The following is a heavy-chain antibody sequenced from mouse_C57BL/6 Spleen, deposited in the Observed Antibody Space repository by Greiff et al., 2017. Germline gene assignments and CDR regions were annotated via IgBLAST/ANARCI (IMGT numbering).Heavy chain of an antibody. D-gene: IGHD1-1*01. CDR3: ARLRHRGSSYYWYFDD. J-gene: IGHJ1*03. CDR2: IDPSDSYT. Sequence: QVQLQQPGAELVMPGASVKLSCKASGYTFTSYWMHWVKQRPGQGLEWIGEIDPSDSYTNYNQKFKGKSTLTVDKSSSTAYMQLSSLTSEDSAVYYGARLRHRGSSYYWYFDDWGKGTTVTVSS. V-gene: IGHV1-69*01. CDR1: GYTFTSYW.